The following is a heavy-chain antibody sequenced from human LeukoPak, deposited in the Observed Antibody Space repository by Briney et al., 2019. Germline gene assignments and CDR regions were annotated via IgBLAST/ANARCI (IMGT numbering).Heavy chain of an antibody. V-gene: IGHV1-69*02. Sequence: SVKVSCKASGYTFTGYYMHWVRQAPGQGLEWMGRIIPILGIANYAQKFQGRVTITADKSTSTAYMELSSLGSEDTAVYYCARLNYYDSFPPGGYWGQGTLVTVSS. CDR3: ARLNYYDSFPPGGY. CDR1: GYTFTGYY. J-gene: IGHJ4*02. D-gene: IGHD3-22*01. CDR2: IIPILGIA.